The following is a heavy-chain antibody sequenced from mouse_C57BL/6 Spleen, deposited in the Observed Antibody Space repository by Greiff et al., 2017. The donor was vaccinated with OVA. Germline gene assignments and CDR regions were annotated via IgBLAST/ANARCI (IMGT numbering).Heavy chain of an antibody. CDR3: ARSGGGSSYGAMDD. Sequence: EVMLVESGGDLVKPGGSLKLSCAASGFTFSSYGMSWVRQTPDKRLEWVATISSGGSYTYYPDSVKGRFTISRDNAKNTLYLQMSSLKSEDTAMYDCARSGGGSSYGAMDDWGQGTSVTVSS. D-gene: IGHD1-1*01. V-gene: IGHV5-6*01. J-gene: IGHJ4*01. CDR1: GFTFSSYG. CDR2: ISSGGSYT.